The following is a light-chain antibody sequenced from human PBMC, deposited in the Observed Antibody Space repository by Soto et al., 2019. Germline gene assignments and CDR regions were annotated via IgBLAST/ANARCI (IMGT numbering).Light chain of an antibody. J-gene: IGKJ3*01. V-gene: IGKV3-15*01. CDR3: QQYENWPFT. CDR1: QSVGSN. CDR2: ASS. Sequence: EMLMTQSPATVSVSPGERATLSCRASQSVGSNLAWYQQKPGQAPRLLMYASSTRATGIPARFSVSGSGTEFTLTISSLQAEDFAVYHCQQYENWPFTFGPGTKVDIK.